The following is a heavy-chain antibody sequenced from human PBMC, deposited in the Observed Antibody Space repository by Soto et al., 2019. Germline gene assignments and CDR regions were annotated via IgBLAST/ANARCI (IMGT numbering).Heavy chain of an antibody. J-gene: IGHJ3*02. D-gene: IGHD3-22*01. CDR2: IYPGDSDT. CDR1: GYSFTSYW. V-gene: IGHV5-51*01. Sequence: PGESLKISCKGSGYSFTSYWIGWVRQMPGKGLEWMGIIYPGDSDTRYSPSFQGQVTISADKSTSTAYLQWSSLKASDTAMYYCARTNLGYYYDSSGYPLAFDIWGQGTMVTVSS. CDR3: ARTNLGYYYDSSGYPLAFDI.